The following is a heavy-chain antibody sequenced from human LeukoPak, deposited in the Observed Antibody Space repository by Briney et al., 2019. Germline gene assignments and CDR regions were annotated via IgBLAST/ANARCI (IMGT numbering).Heavy chain of an antibody. J-gene: IGHJ4*02. V-gene: IGHV3-43*02. CDR2: ISGYGGST. Sequence: PGGSLRLSCAASGFTFADYAMHWVRQAPGKGLEWVSLISGYGGSTYYADSVKGRFTISRDNNNNSLYLQMSSLRADNTALYYCANASAFCSTSSRPRDYWGEGTLVTAPS. CDR1: GFTFADYA. CDR3: ANASAFCSTSSRPRDY. D-gene: IGHD2-2*01.